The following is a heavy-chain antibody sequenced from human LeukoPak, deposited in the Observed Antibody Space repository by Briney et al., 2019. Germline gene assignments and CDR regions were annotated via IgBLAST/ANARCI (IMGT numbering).Heavy chain of an antibody. D-gene: IGHD5-18*01. CDR2: IFDTGNT. CDR1: GGPINNQY. V-gene: IGHV4-59*11. CDR3: ARDQVGYGLDY. Sequence: PSETLSLTCIVSGGPINNQYWSWIRQPPGQGLEWIGYIFDTGNTNYNPSLKSRVAISLDTSKNQFSLKLRSVTAAGTAVYYCARDQVGYGLDYWGQGTLVTVSS. J-gene: IGHJ4*02.